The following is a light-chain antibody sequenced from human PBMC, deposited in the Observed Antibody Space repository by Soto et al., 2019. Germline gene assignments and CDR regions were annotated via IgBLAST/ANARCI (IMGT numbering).Light chain of an antibody. Sequence: DIQMTQSPSSLSASVGDRVTITCRASQGISNYLAWYQQKPGKVPKLLIYAASTLQSGVPSRFSGSGSGTDITYTISSQQPEDDATFFCRNYNSAPWTFGQGAKVESK. CDR1: QGISNY. J-gene: IGKJ1*01. CDR2: AAS. V-gene: IGKV1-27*01. CDR3: RNYNSAPWT.